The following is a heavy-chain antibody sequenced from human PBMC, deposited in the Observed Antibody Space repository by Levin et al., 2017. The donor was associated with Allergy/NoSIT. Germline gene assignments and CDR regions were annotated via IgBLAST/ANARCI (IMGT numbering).Heavy chain of an antibody. V-gene: IGHV4-34*01. J-gene: IGHJ4*02. CDR3: ARTDYGSGSYNNY. D-gene: IGHD3-10*01. Sequence: SQTLSLTCAVYGGSFRGYYWSWIRQPPGKGLEWIGEINHSGSTNYNPSLKSRVTISVDTSKNQFSLKLSSVTAADTAVYYCARTDYGSGSYNNYWGQGTLVTVSS. CDR1: GGSFRGYY. CDR2: INHSGST.